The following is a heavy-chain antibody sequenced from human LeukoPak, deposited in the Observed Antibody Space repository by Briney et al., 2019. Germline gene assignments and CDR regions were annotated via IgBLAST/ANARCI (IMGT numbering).Heavy chain of an antibody. CDR3: AKGSGINHYHWIDP. CDR1: EFTFSNYA. J-gene: IGHJ5*02. Sequence: PGGSLRLSCAASEFTFSNYAMNWLPQAPGKGLEWVSGISGGGGSTYYADSVKGRFTISRDNSKNTLYLQMDSLRAEDTALYYCAKGSGINHYHWIDPWGQGTLVTVSS. CDR2: ISGGGGST. D-gene: IGHD1-14*01. V-gene: IGHV3-23*01.